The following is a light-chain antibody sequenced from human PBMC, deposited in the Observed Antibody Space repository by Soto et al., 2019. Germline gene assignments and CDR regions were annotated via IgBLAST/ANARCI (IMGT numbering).Light chain of an antibody. Sequence: QSVLTQPLSASGSLGQSVTISCPGTSSDVGKYDYVSWFQHHPGKAPKLIIYEVSKRPSGVPDRFSGSKSGSTASLTVSGLQTEDEADYYCNSYVAGSNGFGTWTKVTVL. J-gene: IGLJ1*01. CDR2: EVS. CDR3: NSYVAGSNG. V-gene: IGLV2-8*01. CDR1: SSDVGKYDY.